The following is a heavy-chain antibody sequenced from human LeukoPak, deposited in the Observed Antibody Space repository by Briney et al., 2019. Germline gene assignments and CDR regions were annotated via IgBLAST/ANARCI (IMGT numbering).Heavy chain of an antibody. D-gene: IGHD4-23*01. CDR3: ARHRDSVVQRYFDL. CDR1: GGSISSYF. V-gene: IGHV4-59*08. Sequence: SETLSLTCTVSGGSISSYFWSWIRQPPGKGLEWIGYIHYSGSTNYNPSLKSRVTISVDTSKNQFSLKLSSVTAADTAVYYCARHRDSVVQRYFDLWGRGTLVTVSS. J-gene: IGHJ2*01. CDR2: IHYSGST.